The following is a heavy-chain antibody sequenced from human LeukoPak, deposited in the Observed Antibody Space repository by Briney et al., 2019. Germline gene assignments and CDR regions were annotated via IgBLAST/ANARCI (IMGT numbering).Heavy chain of an antibody. CDR2: IYYSGST. D-gene: IGHD2-2*01. V-gene: IGHV4-61*01. CDR1: GVSVSSGSYY. Sequence: SETLSLTCTVSGVSVSSGSYYWSWIRQPPGKGLEWIGYIYYSGSTNYNPSLKSRVTISVDTSKNQFSLKLSSVTAADTAVYYCARAGYCSSTSCYLDAFDIWGQGTMVTVSS. J-gene: IGHJ3*02. CDR3: ARAGYCSSTSCYLDAFDI.